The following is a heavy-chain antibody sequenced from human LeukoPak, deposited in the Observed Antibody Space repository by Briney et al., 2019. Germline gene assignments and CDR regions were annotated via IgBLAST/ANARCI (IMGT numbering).Heavy chain of an antibody. CDR2: MYPGDSHT. J-gene: IGHJ4*02. V-gene: IGHV5-51*01. D-gene: IGHD5-18*01. Sequence: GESLKIYCQGSGYIFKTYWIGWVRPLPGKGLERMGIMYPGDSHTKSAPSFPGQVTISADKSISTAYLQWSSLKASDTAMYYCARQWGQLWSRPFDYWGQGTLVTVSS. CDR3: ARQWGQLWSRPFDY. CDR1: GYIFKTYW.